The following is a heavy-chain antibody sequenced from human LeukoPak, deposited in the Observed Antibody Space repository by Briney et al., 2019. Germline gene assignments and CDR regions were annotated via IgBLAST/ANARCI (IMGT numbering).Heavy chain of an antibody. CDR1: GGSISSYY. V-gene: IGHV4-59*08. J-gene: IGHJ4*02. CDR3: ARHGTLLIAAAEYYFDY. CDR2: IYYSGST. D-gene: IGHD6-13*01. Sequence: SETLSLTCTVSGGSISSYYWSWIRQPPGKGLEWIGYIYYSGSTNYNPSLKSRVTISVDTSKNQFSLKLSSMTAADTAVYYCARHGTLLIAAAEYYFDYWGQGTLVTVSS.